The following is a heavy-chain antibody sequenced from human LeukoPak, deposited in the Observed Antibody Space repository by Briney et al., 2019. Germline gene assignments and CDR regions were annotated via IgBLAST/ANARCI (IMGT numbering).Heavy chain of an antibody. D-gene: IGHD3-22*01. J-gene: IGHJ4*02. Sequence: GGTLRLSCAASGFTFSSYGMSWVRQAPGKGLEWVSAISGSGGSTYYADSVKGRFTISRDNSKNTLYLQMNSLKTEDTAVYYCTTDTPTMIVVVMPVDYWGQGTLVTVSS. CDR3: TTDTPTMIVVVMPVDY. V-gene: IGHV3-23*01. CDR2: ISGSGGST. CDR1: GFTFSSYG.